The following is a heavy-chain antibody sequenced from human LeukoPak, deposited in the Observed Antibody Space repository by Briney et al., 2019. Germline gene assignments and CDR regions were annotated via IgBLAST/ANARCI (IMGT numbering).Heavy chain of an antibody. J-gene: IGHJ4*02. V-gene: IGHV1-18*01. CDR1: GYTFTNYG. CDR3: ARGDSTTAYYFDY. Sequence: ASVKVSCKASGYTFTNYGISWVRQAPGQGLEWMGWISAYNGYTDYAQKLQFRVTMTTDTSTTTASMELRSLRSDDTAVYYCARGDSTTAYYFDYWGQGTLVTVSS. CDR2: ISAYNGYT. D-gene: IGHD4-17*01.